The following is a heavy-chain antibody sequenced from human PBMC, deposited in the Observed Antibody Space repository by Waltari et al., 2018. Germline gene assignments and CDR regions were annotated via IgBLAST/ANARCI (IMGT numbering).Heavy chain of an antibody. Sequence: QVQLQQWGAGLLKPSETLSLTCAVYGGSFSGYYWSWIRQPPGKGLEWIGEINHRGSTNYNPSLKSRVTISVDTSKNQFSRKLSSVTAADTAVYYCAKYYVDTAMVGPWFDPWGQGTLVTVSS. CDR2: INHRGST. J-gene: IGHJ5*02. CDR1: GGSFSGYY. V-gene: IGHV4-34*01. D-gene: IGHD5-18*01. CDR3: AKYYVDTAMVGPWFDP.